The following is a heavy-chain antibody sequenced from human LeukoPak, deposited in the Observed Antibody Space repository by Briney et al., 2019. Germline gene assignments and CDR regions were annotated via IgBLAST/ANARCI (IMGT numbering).Heavy chain of an antibody. V-gene: IGHV3-23*01. CDR2: IGGVGGDT. CDR3: AKDDIPANGLYDAFDV. D-gene: IGHD3/OR15-3a*01. Sequence: PGGSLRLSCGASGFTSGLTFVNYARSWVRQAPGKGLELVATIGGVGGDTYYADTVNGRFTISRDNSKNTLNLQMNSLRAEDTAVYFCAKDDIPANGLYDAFDVWGQGTKVTVSA. CDR1: GFTSGLTFVNYA. J-gene: IGHJ3*01.